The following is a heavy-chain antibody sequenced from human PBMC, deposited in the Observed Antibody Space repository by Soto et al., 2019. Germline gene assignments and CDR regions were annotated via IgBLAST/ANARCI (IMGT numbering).Heavy chain of an antibody. CDR3: VKGPYYDSRGHFFDY. CDR2: ISHDGSNK. D-gene: IGHD3-22*01. V-gene: IGHV3-30*18. J-gene: IGHJ4*02. CDR1: GFTFSSYG. Sequence: GGSLRLSCAASGFTFSSYGMHWVRQAPGKGLEWVAVISHDGSNKYYADSVKGRFTISRDNSKNTLFLQMNSLRAEDTAVYYCVKGPYYDSRGHFFDYWGQGTLVTVSS.